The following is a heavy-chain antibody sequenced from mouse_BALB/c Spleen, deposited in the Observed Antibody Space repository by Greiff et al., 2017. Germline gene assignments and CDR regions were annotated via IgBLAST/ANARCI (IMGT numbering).Heavy chain of an antibody. CDR1: GYTFTDYA. CDR2: INPNNGGT. D-gene: IGHD2-1*01. V-gene: IGHV1-22*01. CDR3: ERGGDDNYHAWLDY. J-gene: IGHJ3*01. Sequence: VQLQQSGPELVRPGVSVKISCKGSGYTFTDYAMHWVKQSHGKSLEWIGGINPNNGGTSYNQKFKGKATLTVDKSSSTAYMELRSLTSEDSAVYYCERGGDDNYHAWLDYWGQGTLVTVSA.